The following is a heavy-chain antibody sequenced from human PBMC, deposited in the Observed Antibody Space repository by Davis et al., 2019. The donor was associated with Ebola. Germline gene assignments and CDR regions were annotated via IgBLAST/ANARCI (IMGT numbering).Heavy chain of an antibody. D-gene: IGHD6-6*01. V-gene: IGHV1-8*01. CDR1: GYTFTSYD. CDR3: ARDLTSYSSSSHY. Sequence: ASVKVSCKASGYTFTSYDINWVRQATGQGPEWMGWMNPNSGNTGYAQKFQGRVTMTTDTSTSTAYMELRSLRSDDTAVYYCARDLTSYSSSSHYWGQGTLVTVSS. J-gene: IGHJ4*02. CDR2: MNPNSGNT.